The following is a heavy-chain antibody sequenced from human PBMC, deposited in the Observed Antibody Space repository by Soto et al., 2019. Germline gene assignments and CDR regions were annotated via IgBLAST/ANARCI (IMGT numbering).Heavy chain of an antibody. Sequence: GGSLRLSTETSGFTFSSYSMNWVRQAPGKGLEWVSYISSSSSSIYYADSVKGRFTISRDNAKNSQYLQMNSLRDEDTAVYYCASWPDAADYWGQGTLVTVSS. CDR2: ISSSSSSI. V-gene: IGHV3-48*02. J-gene: IGHJ4*02. CDR3: ASWPDAADY. CDR1: GFTFSSYS. D-gene: IGHD6-25*01.